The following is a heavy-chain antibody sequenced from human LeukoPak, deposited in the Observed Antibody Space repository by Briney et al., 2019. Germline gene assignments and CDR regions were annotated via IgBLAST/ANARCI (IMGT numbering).Heavy chain of an antibody. V-gene: IGHV3-30*19. J-gene: IGHJ4*02. CDR3: ARDDGY. CDR2: ISYDGSNK. CDR1: GFTFSSYG. Sequence: PGRSLRLSCAASGFTFSSYGMHWVRQAPGKGLEWVAVISYDGSNKYYADSVKGRFTISRDNSKNTLYLQMNSLRAEDTAVYYCARDDGYWGQGTLVTVSS.